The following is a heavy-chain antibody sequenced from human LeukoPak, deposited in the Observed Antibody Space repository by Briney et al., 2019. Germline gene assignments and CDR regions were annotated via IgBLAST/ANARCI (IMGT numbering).Heavy chain of an antibody. V-gene: IGHV1-69*06. CDR2: IIPIFGTA. D-gene: IGHD5-18*01. CDR3: ATNTATDYYYYYMDV. J-gene: IGHJ6*03. Sequence: SVKVSCKASGGTFSSYAISWVRQAPGQGLEWMGGIIPIFGTANYAQKFQGRVTITADKSTSTAYMELSSLRSEDTAVYYCATNTATDYYYYYMDVWGKGTTVTISS. CDR1: GGTFSSYA.